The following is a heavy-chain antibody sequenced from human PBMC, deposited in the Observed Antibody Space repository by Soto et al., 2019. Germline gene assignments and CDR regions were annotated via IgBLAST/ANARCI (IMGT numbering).Heavy chain of an antibody. CDR1: GFTFSDYY. J-gene: IGHJ6*03. V-gene: IGHV3-11*01. CDR3: AREGGCSSTSCPSGQYYMDV. Sequence: QVQLVESGGGLVKPGGSLRLSCAASGFTFSDYYMSWIRQAPGKGLEWVSYISSSGSTIYYADSVKGRFTISRDNAKNSLYVQMNSLRAEDTAVHYCAREGGCSSTSCPSGQYYMDVWGKGTTVTVSS. D-gene: IGHD2-2*01. CDR2: ISSSGSTI.